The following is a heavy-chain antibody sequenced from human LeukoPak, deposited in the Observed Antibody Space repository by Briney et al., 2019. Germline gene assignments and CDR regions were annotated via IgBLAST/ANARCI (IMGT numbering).Heavy chain of an antibody. D-gene: IGHD5-18*01. V-gene: IGHV3-74*01. CDR3: ARGPYTN. CDR1: GFAFSNYW. CDR2: INTDGSST. J-gene: IGHJ4*02. Sequence: GGSLRLSCAASGFAFSNYWMHWVRQAPGKGLVWVSRINTDGSSTDYADSVKGRFTISRDNAKNTLYLQMISLRDEDTAVYYCARGPYTNWGQGTLVTVSS.